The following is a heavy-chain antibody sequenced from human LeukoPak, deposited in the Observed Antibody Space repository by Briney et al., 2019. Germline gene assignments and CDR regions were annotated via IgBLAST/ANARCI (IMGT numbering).Heavy chain of an antibody. CDR1: GFTFSSYG. CDR2: IRYDGSNK. J-gene: IGHJ6*03. Sequence: PGGSLRLSCAASGFTFSSYGMHWVRQAPGKGLEWVAFIRYDGSNKCYADSVKGRFTISRDNSKNTLYLQMNSLRAEDTAVYYCAKDGVGATSRLVMDVWGKGTTVTVSS. CDR3: AKDGVGATSRLVMDV. D-gene: IGHD1-26*01. V-gene: IGHV3-30*02.